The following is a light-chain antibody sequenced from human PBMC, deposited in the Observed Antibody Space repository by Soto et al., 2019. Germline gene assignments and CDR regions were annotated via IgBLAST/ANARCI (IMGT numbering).Light chain of an antibody. J-gene: IGKJ4*01. Sequence: DIVMTQSPDSLAVSLGERATNNCKSSQSVLYSSNNKNYLGWYQQKVGQPPKLLIYWASTRESGVPDRFSGSGSGTDFTLTISSLQAKDVAVYYCQQYYSKPLTFGGGTKVEIK. CDR1: QSVLYSSNNKNY. CDR2: WAS. V-gene: IGKV4-1*01. CDR3: QQYYSKPLT.